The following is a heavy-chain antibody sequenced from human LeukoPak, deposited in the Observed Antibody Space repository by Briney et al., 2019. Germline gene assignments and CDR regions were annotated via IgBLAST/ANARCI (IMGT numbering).Heavy chain of an antibody. V-gene: IGHV2-5*02. CDR3: AHRLTGYNSNWYHGYFDY. D-gene: IGHD6-13*01. Sequence: SGPTLVNPTQTLTLTCTFSGFSLSTSGVGVGWIRQPPGKALEWLTLIYWDDDKRYNPSLKSRLTVTKDVSKSQVVPTLTNMDPVDTATYYCAHRLTGYNSNWYHGYFDYWGQGTLVTVSS. J-gene: IGHJ4*02. CDR1: GFSLSTSGVG. CDR2: IYWDDDK.